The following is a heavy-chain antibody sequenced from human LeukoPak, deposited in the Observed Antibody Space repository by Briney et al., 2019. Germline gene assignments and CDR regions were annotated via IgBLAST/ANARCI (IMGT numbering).Heavy chain of an antibody. J-gene: IGHJ5*02. CDR3: AKDRGRQLVKGDWFDP. Sequence: GGSLRLSCAASGVTFSSYGMHWVRQAPGKGLEWVAFIRYDGSNKYYADSVKGRFTISRDNSKNTLYLQMNSLRAEDTAVYYCAKDRGRQLVKGDWFDPWGQGTLVTVSS. CDR2: IRYDGSNK. D-gene: IGHD6-6*01. CDR1: GVTFSSYG. V-gene: IGHV3-30*02.